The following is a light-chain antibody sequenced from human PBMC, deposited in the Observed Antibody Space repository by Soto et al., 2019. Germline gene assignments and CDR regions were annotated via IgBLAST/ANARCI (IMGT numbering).Light chain of an antibody. Sequence: DIHMTQSPSSLSASFGDKVTMTCRASQTISSPLIWYQQKPGKVPELLIYATSRLQSGVPSRFSGSRSGTDFTLTISSVQPEDFATYYCQHNYGTPAFGQGTRLENK. J-gene: IGKJ5*01. CDR1: QTISSP. V-gene: IGKV1-39*01. CDR3: QHNYGTPA. CDR2: ATS.